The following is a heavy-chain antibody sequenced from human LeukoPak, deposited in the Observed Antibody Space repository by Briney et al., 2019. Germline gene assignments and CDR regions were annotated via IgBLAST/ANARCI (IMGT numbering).Heavy chain of an antibody. CDR3: ARYNGPNYYSYYMDV. D-gene: IGHD2-8*01. CDR1: GGSISSYY. V-gene: IGHV4-4*09. Sequence: SETLSLTCTVSGGSISSYYWSWIRQPPGKGLEWIGYIYTSGSTNYNPSLKSRVTISVDTSKNQFSLKLFSVTAADAAVYYCARYNGPNYYSYYMDVWGKGTTVTVSS. CDR2: IYTSGST. J-gene: IGHJ6*03.